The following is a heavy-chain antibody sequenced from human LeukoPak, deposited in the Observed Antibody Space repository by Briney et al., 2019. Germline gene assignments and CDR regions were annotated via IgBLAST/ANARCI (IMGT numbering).Heavy chain of an antibody. J-gene: IGHJ4*02. D-gene: IGHD2-2*01. V-gene: IGHV3-21*01. CDR3: ARVGSTSCYSPDY. CDR2: ISSSSSYI. Sequence: GGSLRLSCAASGFTFSSYSTNWVRQAPGKGLEWVSSISSSSSYIYYADSVKGRFTISRDNAKNSLYLQMNSLRAEDTAVYYCARVGSTSCYSPDYWGQGTLVTVSS. CDR1: GFTFSSYS.